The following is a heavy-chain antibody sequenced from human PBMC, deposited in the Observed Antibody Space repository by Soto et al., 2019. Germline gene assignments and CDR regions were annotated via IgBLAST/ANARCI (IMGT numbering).Heavy chain of an antibody. CDR1: GFTFSTYA. CDR3: VKGGYSTSWYDSRWFDP. CDR2: ISRNAGNT. V-gene: IGHV3-64D*06. Sequence: GGSLRLSCSASGFTFSTYALHWVRQAPGKGLEYVSAISRNAGNTYYADSVKGRFTISRDNSKNTVYLQMSSLRAEDTAVYYCVKGGYSTSWYDSRWFDPWGQGTLVTVSS. J-gene: IGHJ5*02. D-gene: IGHD2-8*01.